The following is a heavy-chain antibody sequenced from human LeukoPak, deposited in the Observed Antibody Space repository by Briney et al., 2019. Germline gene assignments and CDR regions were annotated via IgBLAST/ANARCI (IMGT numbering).Heavy chain of an antibody. CDR2: ISGSGGST. J-gene: IGHJ4*02. Sequence: PGGSLRLSCAASGFTFSSYGMSWVRQAPGKGLEWVSAISGSGGSTYYADSVKGRFTISRDNSKNTLYLQMNSLRAEDTAVYYCAKDGRGSGSYYLPPLSWNDYWGQGTLVTVSS. V-gene: IGHV3-23*01. CDR1: GFTFSSYG. CDR3: AKDGRGSGSYYLPPLSWNDY. D-gene: IGHD3-10*01.